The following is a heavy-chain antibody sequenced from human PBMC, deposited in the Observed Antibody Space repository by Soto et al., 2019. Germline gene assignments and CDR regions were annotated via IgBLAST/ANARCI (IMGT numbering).Heavy chain of an antibody. Sequence: PGGSLRLSCAASGFTFSSYSMNWVRQAPGKGLEWVSSISSSSSYIYYADSVKGRFTISRDNAKNSLYLQMNSLRAEDTAVYYCAKYSYYYDSSGYYRYYYYYGTDFCGQGIMVTVSS. V-gene: IGHV3-21*04. J-gene: IGHJ6*02. CDR1: GFTFSSYS. CDR3: AKYSYYYDSSGYYRYYYYYGTDF. CDR2: ISSSSSYI. D-gene: IGHD3-22*01.